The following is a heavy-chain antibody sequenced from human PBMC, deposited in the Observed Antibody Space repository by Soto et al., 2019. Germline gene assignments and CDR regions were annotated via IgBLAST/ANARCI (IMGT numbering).Heavy chain of an antibody. D-gene: IGHD6-19*01. J-gene: IGHJ4*02. CDR2: ISPTTGGT. Sequence: QVPLVQSGAEVKGPGASVKVSCKTSGNTLTSLYIHWVRQAPGHALEWMGRISPTTGGTNYAQRFQGRVTVTWDTSTNTASMELNSLIADDTAVYYCARPPGYISGWYYFEYWGQGTLVTVSS. CDR3: ARPPGYISGWYYFEY. V-gene: IGHV1-2*02. CDR1: GNTLTSLY.